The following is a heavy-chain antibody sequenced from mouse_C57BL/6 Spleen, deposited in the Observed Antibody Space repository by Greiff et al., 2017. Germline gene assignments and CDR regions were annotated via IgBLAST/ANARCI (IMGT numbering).Heavy chain of an antibody. Sequence: DVQLQESGPELVKPGASVKISCKASGYTFTDYYMNWVKQSHGKSLEWIGDINPNNGGTSYNQKFKGKATLTVDKSSSTAYMELRSLTSEDSAVYYCAIYSNYVGFDYWGQGTTLTVSS. CDR3: AIYSNYVGFDY. D-gene: IGHD2-5*01. V-gene: IGHV1-26*01. CDR2: INPNNGGT. J-gene: IGHJ2*01. CDR1: GYTFTDYY.